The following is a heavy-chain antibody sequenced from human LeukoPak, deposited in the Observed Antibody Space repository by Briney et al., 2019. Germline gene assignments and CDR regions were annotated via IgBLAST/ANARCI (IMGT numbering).Heavy chain of an antibody. CDR3: ASIRGGSYRYYFDY. V-gene: IGHV4-39*01. Sequence: PSETLSLTCTVSGGSISSSSYYWGWIRQPPGKGLEWIGSIYYSGSTYYNPSLKSRVTISVDTSKNQFSLKLSSVTAADTAVYYCASIRGGSYRYYFDYWGQGTLVTVSS. D-gene: IGHD1-26*01. J-gene: IGHJ4*02. CDR1: GGSISSSSYY. CDR2: IYYSGST.